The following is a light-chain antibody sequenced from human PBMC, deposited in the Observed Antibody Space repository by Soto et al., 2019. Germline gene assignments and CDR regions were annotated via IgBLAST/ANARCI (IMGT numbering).Light chain of an antibody. CDR2: AAS. CDR3: QQGYSTTPIT. Sequence: AIRMTQSPSSLSASTGDRVTITCRASQGISSYLAWYQQKPGKAPKLLIYAASSLHNGVPSRFSGSGSGTEFTLSISSLQPEDFATYYCQQGYSTTPITFGQGTRLEIK. J-gene: IGKJ5*01. V-gene: IGKV1-8*01. CDR1: QGISSY.